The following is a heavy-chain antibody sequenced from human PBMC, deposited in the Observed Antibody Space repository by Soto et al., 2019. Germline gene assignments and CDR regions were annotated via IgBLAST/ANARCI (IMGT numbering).Heavy chain of an antibody. D-gene: IGHD6-6*01. V-gene: IGHV4-59*01. Sequence: SETLSLTCTVSGGSISSYYWSWIRQPPGKGLEWIGYIYYSGSTNYNPSLKSRVTISVDTSKNQFSLKLSSVTAADTAVYYCARGYSSSSPSDYWGQGTLVTVSS. J-gene: IGHJ4*02. CDR1: GGSISSYY. CDR3: ARGYSSSSPSDY. CDR2: IYYSGST.